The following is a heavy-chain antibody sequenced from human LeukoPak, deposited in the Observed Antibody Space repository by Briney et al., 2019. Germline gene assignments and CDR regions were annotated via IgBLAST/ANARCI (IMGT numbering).Heavy chain of an antibody. CDR1: GGSISSYY. J-gene: IGHJ5*02. D-gene: IGHD6-19*01. CDR3: ARIAVAVNWFDP. Sequence: ASETLSLTCTVSGGSISSYYWSWIRQPPGKGLEWIGYIYYSGSTNYNPSLKSRVTIPVDTSKNQFSLKLSSVTAADTAVYYCARIAVAVNWFDPWGQGTLVTVSS. CDR2: IYYSGST. V-gene: IGHV4-59*01.